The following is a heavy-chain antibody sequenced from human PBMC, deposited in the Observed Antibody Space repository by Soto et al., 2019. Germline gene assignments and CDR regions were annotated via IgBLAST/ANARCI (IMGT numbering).Heavy chain of an antibody. CDR2: VYSGGIT. CDR3: GRGYSGSQGQLAVDY. V-gene: IGHV3-53*01. J-gene: IGHJ4*02. Sequence: PGGSLRLSCAACGFSVSTNYISWVRQAPWKGLEWVSVVYSGGITYYADSVKGRFTSSRDNSKNTLYLQMNSLRAEDTAIYYCGRGYSGSQGQLAVDYCGQGTLFTLSS. D-gene: IGHD1-26*01. CDR1: GFSVSTNY.